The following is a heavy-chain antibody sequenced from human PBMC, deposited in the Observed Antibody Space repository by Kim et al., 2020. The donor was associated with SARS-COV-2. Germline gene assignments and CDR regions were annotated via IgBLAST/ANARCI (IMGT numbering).Heavy chain of an antibody. J-gene: IGHJ6*02. D-gene: IGHD1-26*01. V-gene: IGHV1-2*06. CDR2: INPNSGGT. CDR1: GYTFTGYY. Sequence: ASVKVSCKASGYTFTGYYMHWVRQALGQGLEWMGRINPNSGGTNYAQKFQGRVTMTRDTSISTAYMELSRLRSDDTAVYYCASSVGYYYYGMDVWGQGTTVTVSS. CDR3: ASSVGYYYYGMDV.